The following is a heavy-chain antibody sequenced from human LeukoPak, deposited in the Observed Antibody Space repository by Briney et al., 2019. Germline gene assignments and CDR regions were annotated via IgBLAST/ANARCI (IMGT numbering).Heavy chain of an antibody. D-gene: IGHD1-26*01. Sequence: SETLPLTCTVSGYSISSGYYWGWNRQPPGKGLEWIGSIYHSGSTYYNPSLKSRVTISVDTSKNQFSLKLSSVTAADTAVYYCASSIVGAYSWFDPWGQGTLVTVSS. CDR2: IYHSGST. J-gene: IGHJ5*02. V-gene: IGHV4-38-2*02. CDR3: ASSIVGAYSWFDP. CDR1: GYSISSGYY.